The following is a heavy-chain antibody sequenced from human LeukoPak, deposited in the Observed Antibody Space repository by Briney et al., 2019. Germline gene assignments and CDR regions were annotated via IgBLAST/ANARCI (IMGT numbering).Heavy chain of an antibody. CDR3: ARVDCSGGSCYYANYYYYGMDV. Sequence: PGGSLRLSCAASGFTFSSYAMHWVRQAPGKGLEWVAVISYDGSNKYYADSVKGRFTISRDNSKYTLYLQMNSLRAEDTAVYYCARVDCSGGSCYYANYYYYGMDVWGQGTTVTVSS. CDR2: ISYDGSNK. V-gene: IGHV3-30-3*01. J-gene: IGHJ6*02. D-gene: IGHD2-15*01. CDR1: GFTFSSYA.